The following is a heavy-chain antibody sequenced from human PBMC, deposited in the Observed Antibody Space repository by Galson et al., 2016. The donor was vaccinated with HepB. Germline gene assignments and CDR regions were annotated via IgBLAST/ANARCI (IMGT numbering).Heavy chain of an antibody. Sequence: SETLSLTCGVSGASISSGNWWSWVRQPPGKGLEWIGKIYHSGSTNYNPSLKSRVIISVDKSKNQFSLKLSSLTAADTAVYYCASAPPGVAEGYFDLWGRGTLVTVSS. V-gene: IGHV4-4*02. D-gene: IGHD2-15*01. CDR1: GASISSGNW. J-gene: IGHJ2*01. CDR3: ASAPPGVAEGYFDL. CDR2: IYHSGST.